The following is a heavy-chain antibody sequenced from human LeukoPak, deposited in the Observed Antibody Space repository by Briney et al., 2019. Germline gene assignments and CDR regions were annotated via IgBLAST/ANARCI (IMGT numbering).Heavy chain of an antibody. J-gene: IGHJ4*02. V-gene: IGHV4-59*01. Sequence: SETLSLTCTVYGGSISSYYWTWIRQPPGKGLEWIGDIYSSGSTNYNPSLKSRVAMSIDTSENQFSLKLSSVTAADTAVYYCARDHGGSHSDFWGQGTLVIVSS. CDR1: GGSISSYY. CDR2: IYSSGST. CDR3: ARDHGGSHSDF. D-gene: IGHD1-26*01.